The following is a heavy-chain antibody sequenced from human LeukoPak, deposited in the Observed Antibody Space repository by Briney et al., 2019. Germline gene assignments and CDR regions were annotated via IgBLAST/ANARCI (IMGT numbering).Heavy chain of an antibody. CDR3: ARVWSRIVGATTSSHY. V-gene: IGHV3-48*01. CDR1: GFTFSTYS. CDR2: ISDSSAM. J-gene: IGHJ4*02. Sequence: GGSLRLSCAASGFTFSTYSMKWVRQAPGKGLEWVSYISDSSAMYYADSVRGRFTISRDNSKNTLYLQMNSLRAEDTAVYYCARVWSRIVGATTSSHYWGQGTLVTVSS. D-gene: IGHD1-26*01.